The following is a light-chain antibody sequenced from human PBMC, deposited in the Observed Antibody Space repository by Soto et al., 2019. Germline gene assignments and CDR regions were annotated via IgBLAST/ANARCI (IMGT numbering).Light chain of an antibody. V-gene: IGKV3-20*01. Sequence: EIVLTQSPGTLSLSPGEGATLSCRASQSINSFLAWYQQRRGQAPRLLIHGASNRATGIPDRFSGSGSGPDFTLTISRLEPEDFAVYYCRQYGGSPRTFGQGTKVDIK. CDR2: GAS. CDR3: RQYGGSPRT. J-gene: IGKJ1*01. CDR1: QSINSF.